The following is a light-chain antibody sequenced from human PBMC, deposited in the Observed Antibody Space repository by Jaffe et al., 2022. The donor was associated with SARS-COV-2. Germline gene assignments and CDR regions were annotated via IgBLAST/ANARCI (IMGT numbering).Light chain of an antibody. J-gene: IGKJ2*01. V-gene: IGKV1-5*03. CDR1: QSISSW. CDR3: QQYNGHTS. Sequence: DIQMTQFPSTLSASVGDRVSITCRASQSISSWLAWYQQKPGQAPKLLIYKASTLESGVPSRFSGSGSGTEFTLTISSLQSDDFATYHCQQYNGHTSFGQGTKLEIK. CDR2: KAS.